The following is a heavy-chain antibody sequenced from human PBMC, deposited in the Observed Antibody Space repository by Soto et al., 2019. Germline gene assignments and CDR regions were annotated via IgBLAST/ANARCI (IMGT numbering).Heavy chain of an antibody. D-gene: IGHD6-13*01. CDR1: GFTFSSYA. V-gene: IGHV3-23*01. CDR2: ISGSGGST. CDR3: AKVGYSSSSFGMDV. Sequence: EVQLLESGGGLVQPGGSLRLSCAASGFTFSSYAMSWVRQAPGKGLEWVSAISGSGGSTYYADSVKGRFTISRDNSKNTLYLQMNSLRAEDTAGYYYAKVGYSSSSFGMDVWGQGTTVTVSS. J-gene: IGHJ6*02.